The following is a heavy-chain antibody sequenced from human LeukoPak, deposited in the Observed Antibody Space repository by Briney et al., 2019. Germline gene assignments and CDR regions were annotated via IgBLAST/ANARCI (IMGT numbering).Heavy chain of an antibody. CDR3: ARDPYYYDSSGYYFDY. CDR1: GGTFSSYA. Sequence: ASVKVSCKASGGTFSSYAISWVRQAPGQGLEWMGGIIPIFGTANYAQKFQGRVTITADESTSTAYMELSSLRSEDTVVYYCARDPYYYDSSGYYFDYWGQGTLVTVSS. J-gene: IGHJ4*02. CDR2: IIPIFGTA. V-gene: IGHV1-69*13. D-gene: IGHD3-22*01.